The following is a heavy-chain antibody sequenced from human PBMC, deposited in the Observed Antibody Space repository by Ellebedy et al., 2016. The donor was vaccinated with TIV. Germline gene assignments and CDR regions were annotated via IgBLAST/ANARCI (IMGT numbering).Heavy chain of an antibody. Sequence: MPSETLSLTCSVSGGSISIGGHYWNWIRQLPGKGLEWIGYIYHTGGTYYSPSLRRRLTMSVDTSKNQFSLRLSSVTAADTAVYYCAVQVVAATPGRLDSWGQGTLVTVSS. CDR2: IYHTGGT. CDR3: AVQVVAATPGRLDS. CDR1: GGSISIGGHY. J-gene: IGHJ4*02. D-gene: IGHD2-15*01. V-gene: IGHV4-31*03.